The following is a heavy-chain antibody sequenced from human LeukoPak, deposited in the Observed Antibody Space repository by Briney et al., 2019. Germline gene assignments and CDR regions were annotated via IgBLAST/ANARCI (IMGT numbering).Heavy chain of an antibody. CDR2: IKQDGSEK. V-gene: IGHV3-7*01. CDR1: GLTFSTYW. Sequence: GSLRLSCAASGLTFSTYWMTWVRQAPGKGLEWVANIKQDGSEKNYVDSVKGRFTISRDNAKNSLYLQMNSLRVEDTAVYYCAGGIAMVRGGDVWGKGTTVTVSS. D-gene: IGHD3-10*01. CDR3: AGGIAMVRGGDV. J-gene: IGHJ6*04.